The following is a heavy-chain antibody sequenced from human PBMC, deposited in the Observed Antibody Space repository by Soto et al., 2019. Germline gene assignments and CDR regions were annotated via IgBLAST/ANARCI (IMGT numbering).Heavy chain of an antibody. CDR1: SYSINSGFY. Sequence: LSLTCAVSSYSINSGFYWGWIRQPPGKGLQWIGSIYHSGTTYYNPSLKSRVTMAVDTSRNQFSLRLSSVTAADTAVYYCARDAARYYDFWTGPNEDDYAYAMDVWCQGTTVTVSS. J-gene: IGHJ6*02. CDR3: ARDAARYYDFWTGPNEDDYAYAMDV. CDR2: IYHSGTT. V-gene: IGHV4-38-2*02. D-gene: IGHD3-3*01.